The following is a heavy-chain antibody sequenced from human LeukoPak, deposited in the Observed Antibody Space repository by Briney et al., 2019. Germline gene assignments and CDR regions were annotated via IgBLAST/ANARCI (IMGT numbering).Heavy chain of an antibody. D-gene: IGHD3-16*01. CDR3: ARRGDGPSAFDY. V-gene: IGHV1-18*01. CDR1: GYPFATYG. CDR2: ISTYNGDT. Sequence: ASVKVSCKASGYPFATYGIDWVRQAPGQGLEWMGWISTYNGDTNYAQKFQGRVTMTTDTSTNTAYIELRSLTSDDTAVYYCARRGDGPSAFDYWGQGTLVTVSS. J-gene: IGHJ4*02.